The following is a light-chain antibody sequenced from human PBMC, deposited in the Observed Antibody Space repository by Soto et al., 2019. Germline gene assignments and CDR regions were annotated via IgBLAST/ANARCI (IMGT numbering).Light chain of an antibody. CDR2: GAS. CDR3: QVYNNGPPG. J-gene: IGKJ5*01. V-gene: IGKV1-27*01. CDR1: QTISSW. Sequence: DIQMTQSPSTLSGSVGDRVTITCRASQTISSWLAWYQQKPGKVPKLLIYGASTLQSRVPSRFSGGGSGTEFTLTISGLQIEDLATYYCQVYNNGPPGFGQGTRLEI.